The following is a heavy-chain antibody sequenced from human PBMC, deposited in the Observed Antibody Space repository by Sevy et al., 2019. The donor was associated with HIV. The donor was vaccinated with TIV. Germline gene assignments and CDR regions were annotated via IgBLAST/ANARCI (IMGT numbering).Heavy chain of an antibody. CDR3: AITGTSSRDAFDI. J-gene: IGHJ3*02. D-gene: IGHD1-7*01. CDR2: IIPIFGTA. V-gene: IGHV1-69*06. Sequence: ASVKVSCKASGGTFSSYAISWVRQAPGQGLEWMGGIIPIFGTANYAQKFQGRVTITADKSTSTAYMELSSLRSEDTAVYYCAITGTSSRDAFDIRGQGTMVTVSS. CDR1: GGTFSSYA.